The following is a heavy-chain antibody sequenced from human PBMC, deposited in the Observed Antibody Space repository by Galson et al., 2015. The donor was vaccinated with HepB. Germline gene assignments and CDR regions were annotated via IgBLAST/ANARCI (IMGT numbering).Heavy chain of an antibody. Sequence: SLRLSCAASGFTFNNYAMSWVRQTAGKGLEWVAALSISGDDAYYAGSVKGRFTISRDNSKNTLFLQMNSLRAEDTAIYYRAKDSLGDDEFICSFDYWGQGALVTVSS. D-gene: IGHD3-16*01. CDR1: GFTFNNYA. V-gene: IGHV3-23*01. CDR2: LSISGDDA. J-gene: IGHJ4*02. CDR3: AKDSLGDDEFICSFDY.